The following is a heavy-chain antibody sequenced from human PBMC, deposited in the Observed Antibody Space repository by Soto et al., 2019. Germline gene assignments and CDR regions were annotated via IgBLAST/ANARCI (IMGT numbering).Heavy chain of an antibody. D-gene: IGHD3-3*01. CDR2: ISYDGTNK. Sequence: PGGSLRLSCAASGFTFSTYAMHWVRQAPGKGLEWVAVISYDGTNKYYADSVKGRFTISRDNSKNTLYLQMNSLRAEDTSVYYCAIDPYYDFWSGYYLPGHYYGMDVWGQGTTVTVSS. CDR1: GFTFSTYA. J-gene: IGHJ6*02. V-gene: IGHV3-30-3*01. CDR3: AIDPYYDFWSGYYLPGHYYGMDV.